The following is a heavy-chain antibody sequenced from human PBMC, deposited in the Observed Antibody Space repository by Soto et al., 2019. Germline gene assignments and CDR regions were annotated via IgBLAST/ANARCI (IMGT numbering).Heavy chain of an antibody. CDR2: PSTYNGNT. D-gene: IGHD1-1*01. V-gene: IGHV1-18*01. CDR1: GYTFTSYD. CDR3: ARSLQRHSTPAGY. J-gene: IGHJ4*02. Sequence: GASVKVSCKASGYTFTSYDINWVRQAPGQGLEWMGWPSTYNGNTNYAQKFQGRVTMTTDTSTSTAYMELRSLRSDDTAVYYCARSLQRHSTPAGYWGQGTVVTVSS.